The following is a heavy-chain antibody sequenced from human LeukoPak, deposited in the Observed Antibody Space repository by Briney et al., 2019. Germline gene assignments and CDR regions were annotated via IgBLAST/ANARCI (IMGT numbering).Heavy chain of an antibody. CDR2: INHSGST. Sequence: SETLSLTCTVSGGSIGSYYWSWIRQPPGKGLEWIGEINHSGSTNYNPSLKSRVTISVDTSKNQFSLKLSSVTAADTAVYYCARLERRGAYSSGWYEFNWFDPWGQGTLVTVSS. J-gene: IGHJ5*02. D-gene: IGHD6-19*01. CDR3: ARLERRGAYSSGWYEFNWFDP. CDR1: GGSIGSYY. V-gene: IGHV4-34*01.